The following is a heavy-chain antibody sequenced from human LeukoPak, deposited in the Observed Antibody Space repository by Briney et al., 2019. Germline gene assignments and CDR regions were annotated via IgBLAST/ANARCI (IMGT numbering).Heavy chain of an antibody. Sequence: PGGSLRLSCAASGFTFSSYSMTWVRQAPGKGLEWVSYISSSSSTIYYADSVKGRFTISRDNAKNSLYLQMNSLRDEDTAVYYCARDPGIAARPSLFDYWGQGTLVTVSS. D-gene: IGHD6-6*01. V-gene: IGHV3-48*02. J-gene: IGHJ4*02. CDR3: ARDPGIAARPSLFDY. CDR2: ISSSSSTI. CDR1: GFTFSSYS.